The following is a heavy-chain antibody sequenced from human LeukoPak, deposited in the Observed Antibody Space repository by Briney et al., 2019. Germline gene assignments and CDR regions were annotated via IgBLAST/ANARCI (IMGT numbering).Heavy chain of an antibody. Sequence: GGSQRLSCAASGFIFKSYGMHWVRQAPGKGLEWVAVISYDGSNKYYGDSVKGRFTISRDNSKNTLYLQMNSLRAEDTAVYYCAKEEPRGYSYGSYWGQGTLVTVSS. V-gene: IGHV3-30*18. J-gene: IGHJ4*02. D-gene: IGHD5-18*01. CDR1: GFIFKSYG. CDR2: ISYDGSNK. CDR3: AKEEPRGYSYGSY.